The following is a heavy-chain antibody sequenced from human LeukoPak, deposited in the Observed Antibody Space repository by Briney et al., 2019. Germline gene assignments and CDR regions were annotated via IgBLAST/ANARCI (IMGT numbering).Heavy chain of an antibody. D-gene: IGHD4-17*01. V-gene: IGHV3-13*01. Sequence: SGGSLRLSCAASGFTFSNYDMHWVRHATGKGLEWVSGIGTAGDTYYPDSVKGRFTISRENAKNSLYLQMNSLRAEDTAVYYCARDRPDYGAERFAYWGQGTLVTVSS. CDR3: ARDRPDYGAERFAY. CDR2: IGTAGDT. J-gene: IGHJ4*02. CDR1: GFTFSNYD.